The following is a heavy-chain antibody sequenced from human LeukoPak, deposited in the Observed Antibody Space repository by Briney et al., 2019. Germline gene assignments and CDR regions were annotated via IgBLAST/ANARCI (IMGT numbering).Heavy chain of an antibody. J-gene: IGHJ4*02. CDR2: IYTSGST. CDR3: ARDLSGRSSY. Sequence: SETLSLTCTVSGGSISSGSYYWSWIRQPAGKGLEWIGRIYTSGSTNYNPSLKSRVTISVDTSKNQFPLKLSSVTAADTAVYYCARDLSGRSSYWGQGTLVTVSS. CDR1: GGSISSGSYY. D-gene: IGHD1-26*01. V-gene: IGHV4-61*02.